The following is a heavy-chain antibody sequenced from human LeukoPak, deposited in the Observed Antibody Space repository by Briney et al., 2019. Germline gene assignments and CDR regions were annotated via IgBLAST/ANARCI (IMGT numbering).Heavy chain of an antibody. V-gene: IGHV3-72*01. CDR3: AREEFGSRCAYRIDW. CDR2: SRNKANSYTT. Sequence: GGSLRLSCVVSGFTFSDHYMDWVRQAPGKGLEWVGRSRNKANSYTTEYAASVKGRFTISRDESESSLYLQMNSLKTEDTAVYYRAREEFGSRCAYRIDWGGRGTLVTVSS. J-gene: IGHJ4*02. CDR1: GFTFSDHY. D-gene: IGHD3-9*01.